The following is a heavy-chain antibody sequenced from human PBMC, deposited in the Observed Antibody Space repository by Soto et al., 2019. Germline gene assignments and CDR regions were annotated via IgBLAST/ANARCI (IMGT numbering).Heavy chain of an antibody. J-gene: IGHJ5*02. V-gene: IGHV3-49*03. D-gene: IGHD2-2*01. CDR2: IRSKACGGTT. CDR1: GFNFGNYA. Sequence: SQRISCKAPGFNFGNYARSWFRQATGKGLEWVGFIRSKACGGTTEYAASVKGRFTISRDDSKSIAYLQMNSLKTEDTAVYYCTRAVGDIVVVPAAPWGQGTLVTVYS. CDR3: TRAVGDIVVVPAAP.